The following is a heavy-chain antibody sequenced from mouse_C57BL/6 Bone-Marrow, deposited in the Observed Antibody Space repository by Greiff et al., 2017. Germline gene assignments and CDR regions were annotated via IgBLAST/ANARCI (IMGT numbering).Heavy chain of an antibody. V-gene: IGHV1-81*01. Sequence: QVQLQQSGAELARPGASVKLSCKASGYTFTSYGISWVKQRTGQGLEWIGEIYPRSGNTYYNEKFKGKATLTADKSSSTAYMGLRSLTSEDSAVYFCARGAIYYGNFAWFAYWGQGTLVTVSA. CDR1: GYTFTSYG. CDR2: IYPRSGNT. CDR3: ARGAIYYGNFAWFAY. D-gene: IGHD2-1*01. J-gene: IGHJ3*01.